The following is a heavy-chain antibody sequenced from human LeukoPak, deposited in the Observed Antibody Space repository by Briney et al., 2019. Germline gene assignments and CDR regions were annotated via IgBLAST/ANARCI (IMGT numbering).Heavy chain of an antibody. CDR1: RFTFNSYA. CDR3: AKGPAPYCSGGSCYSPHWYFDL. V-gene: IGHV3-23*01. CDR2: ISGSGNTT. Sequence: GGSLRLSCAASRFTFNSYAMSWVRQAPGKGLEWVSAISGSGNTTYFGDSVTGRFTISRDNPKNTVYLQMNSLSAEDTAVYYCAKGPAPYCSGGSCYSPHWYFDLWGRGTLVTVSS. J-gene: IGHJ2*01. D-gene: IGHD2-15*01.